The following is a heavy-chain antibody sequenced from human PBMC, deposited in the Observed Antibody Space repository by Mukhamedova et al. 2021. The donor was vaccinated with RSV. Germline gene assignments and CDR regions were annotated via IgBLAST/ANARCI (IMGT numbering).Heavy chain of an antibody. CDR2: IYPGDSDT. Sequence: GIIYPGDSDTRYSPSFQGQVTISADKSISIAYLQWSSLKASDTAMYYCARVGISSTIFDHWGQGTLVTVSS. V-gene: IGHV5-51*01. D-gene: IGHD6-13*01. CDR3: ARVGISSTIFDH. J-gene: IGHJ4*02.